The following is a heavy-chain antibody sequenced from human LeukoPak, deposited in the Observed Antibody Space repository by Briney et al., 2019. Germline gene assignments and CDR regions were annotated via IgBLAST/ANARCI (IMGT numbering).Heavy chain of an antibody. D-gene: IGHD3-16*01. J-gene: IGHJ3*02. CDR3: ARVLDLSKRGLDAFDI. V-gene: IGHV4-59*01. CDR2: VYYSGST. Sequence: SETLSLTCTVSGGSISSYFWSWIRQPPGKGLEWIGYVYYSGSTNYNPSLKSRVTISVDTSKKQFSLKLSSATAADTAVYYCARVLDLSKRGLDAFDIWGQGTMVTVYS. CDR1: GGSISSYF.